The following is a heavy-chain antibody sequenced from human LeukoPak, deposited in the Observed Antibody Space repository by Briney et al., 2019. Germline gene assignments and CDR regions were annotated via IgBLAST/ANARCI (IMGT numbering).Heavy chain of an antibody. D-gene: IGHD3/OR15-3a*01. CDR3: AADWPLDY. CDR2: IHIGNST. J-gene: IGHJ4*02. V-gene: IGHV3-66*01. Sequence: GGSLRLSCAASGFTVSSKDMNWVRQAPGKGLEWVSIIHIGNSTYYADSVKGRFTISRDNSENTLYLQMNSLRAEDTAVYYCAADWPLDYWGQGTLVTVSS. CDR1: GFTVSSKD.